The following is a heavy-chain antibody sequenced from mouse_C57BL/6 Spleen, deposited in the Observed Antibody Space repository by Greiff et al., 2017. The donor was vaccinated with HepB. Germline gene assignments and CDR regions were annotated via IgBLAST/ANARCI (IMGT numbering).Heavy chain of an antibody. J-gene: IGHJ1*03. D-gene: IGHD1-1*01. CDR3: AREDYYGSSSYFDV. V-gene: IGHV1-82*01. CDR1: GYAFSSSW. CDR2: IYPGDGDT. Sequence: VQLQQSGPELVKPGASVKISCKASGYAFSSSWMNWVKQRPGKGLEWIGRIYPGDGDTNYNGKFKGKATLTADKSSSTAYMQLSSLTSEDSAVYFCAREDYYGSSSYFDVWGTGTTVTVSS.